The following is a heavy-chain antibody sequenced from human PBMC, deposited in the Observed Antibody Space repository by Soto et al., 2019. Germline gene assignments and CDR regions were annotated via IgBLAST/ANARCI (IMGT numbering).Heavy chain of an antibody. CDR1: GFTFSSYE. D-gene: IGHD6-6*01. V-gene: IGHV3-48*03. Sequence: LSLTCAASGFTFSSYEMNWVRQAPGKGLEWVSYISSSGSTIYYADSVKGRFTISRDNAKNSLYLQMNSLRAEDTAVYYCARGLGAARLNYFDYWGQGTLVTVSS. CDR3: ARGLGAARLNYFDY. J-gene: IGHJ4*02. CDR2: ISSSGSTI.